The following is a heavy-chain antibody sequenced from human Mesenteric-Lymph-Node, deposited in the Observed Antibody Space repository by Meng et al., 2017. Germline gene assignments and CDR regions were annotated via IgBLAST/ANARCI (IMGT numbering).Heavy chain of an antibody. CDR2: IYHSGTT. D-gene: IGHD3-10*01. CDR1: GGPISSSNW. J-gene: IGHJ4*02. CDR3: ARSGGRPELKNDF. V-gene: IGHV4-4*01. Sequence: GSLRLSCAVSGGPISSSNWWSWVRQPPGKGLEWIGEIYHSGTTNYSPFLESRVTISVDKSKNQFSLKVNSVTAADTAVYSCARSGGRPELKNDFWGLGILVTVSS.